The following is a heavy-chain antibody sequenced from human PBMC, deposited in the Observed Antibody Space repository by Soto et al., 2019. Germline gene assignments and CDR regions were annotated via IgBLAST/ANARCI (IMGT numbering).Heavy chain of an antibody. Sequence: QLQLQESGPGLVKPSETLSLTCTVSGGSISSSSYYWGWIRQPPGKGLEWIGCIYYSGSTYYNPSLKSRVTISVDTSKNQFSLKLSSVTAADTAVYYCARHRSYYYDSSGAPLDVWGQGTTVTVSS. J-gene: IGHJ6*02. V-gene: IGHV4-39*01. CDR2: IYYSGST. CDR3: ARHRSYYYDSSGAPLDV. CDR1: GGSISSSSYY. D-gene: IGHD3-22*01.